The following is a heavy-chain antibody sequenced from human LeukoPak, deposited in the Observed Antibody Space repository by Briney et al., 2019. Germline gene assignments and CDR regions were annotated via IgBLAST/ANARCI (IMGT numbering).Heavy chain of an antibody. CDR2: IYYSGTT. J-gene: IGHJ6*03. D-gene: IGHD3-10*01. CDR3: ARQISDYYYYYIDV. Sequence: PSETLSLTCTVSGGSIRSSHYYWGWIRQTPGQGLEWFGTIYYSGTTYYNPSLESRATISEDTSKNQFSLTLRSVTAADTAVYYCARQISDYYYYYIDVWGKGTTVTVSS. CDR1: GGSIRSSHYY. V-gene: IGHV4-39*01.